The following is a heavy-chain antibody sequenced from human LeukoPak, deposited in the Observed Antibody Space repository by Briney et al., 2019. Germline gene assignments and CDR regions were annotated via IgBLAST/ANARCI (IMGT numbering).Heavy chain of an antibody. Sequence: PSETLSLTCTVSGGSISSYYWSWIRQPPGKGLEWIGYIYYSGSTNYNPSLKSRVTISVDTSKNQFSLKLSSVTAADTAVYYCARFTIFGVVAFDYWGQGTLVTVSS. D-gene: IGHD3-3*01. CDR2: IYYSGST. CDR1: GGSISSYY. V-gene: IGHV4-59*08. J-gene: IGHJ4*02. CDR3: ARFTIFGVVAFDY.